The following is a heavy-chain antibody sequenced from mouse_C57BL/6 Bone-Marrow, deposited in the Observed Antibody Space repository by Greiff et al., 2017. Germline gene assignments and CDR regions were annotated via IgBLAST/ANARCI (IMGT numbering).Heavy chain of an antibody. CDR1: GYTFTDYE. D-gene: IGHD3-2*02. CDR2: IDPETGGY. Sequence: QVHVKQSGAELVRPGASVTLSCKASGYTFTDYEMHWVKQTPVHGLEWIGAIDPETGGYAYNQKFKGKAILTADKSSSTAYMELRSLTSEDSAVYYCTSHGGQLMPPSYYYAMDYWGQGTSVTVSS. J-gene: IGHJ4*01. V-gene: IGHV1-15*01. CDR3: TSHGGQLMPPSYYYAMDY.